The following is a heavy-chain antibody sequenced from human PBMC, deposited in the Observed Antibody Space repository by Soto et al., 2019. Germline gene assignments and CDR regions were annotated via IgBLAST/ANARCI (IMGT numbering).Heavy chain of an antibody. CDR2: IYHSGST. Sequence: PSETLSLTCAVSGGSISSGGYSWSWIRQPPGKGLEWIGYIYHSGSTYYNPSLKSRVTISVDMSKNQFSLKLSSVTAADTAVYYCASLTIFGTLAFDYWGQGTLVTVSS. CDR1: GGSISSGGYS. D-gene: IGHD3-3*01. CDR3: ASLTIFGTLAFDY. J-gene: IGHJ4*02. V-gene: IGHV4-30-2*01.